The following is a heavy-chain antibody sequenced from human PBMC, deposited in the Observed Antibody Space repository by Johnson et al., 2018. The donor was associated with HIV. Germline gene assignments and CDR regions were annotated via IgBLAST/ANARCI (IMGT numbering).Heavy chain of an antibody. CDR3: AKVGYYYDALDI. D-gene: IGHD2/OR15-2a*01. CDR1: GFTVSSNY. J-gene: IGHJ3*02. Sequence: VQLVESGGGLVQPGGSLRLSCAASGFTVSSNYMSWVRQGPGKGLEWVAVINSGGDTYYADPVKGRFTISRDDSKNTLYLEMNSLSAEDTAVSYCAKVGYYYDALDIWGQGTMVTVSS. V-gene: IGHV3-66*01. CDR2: INSGGDT.